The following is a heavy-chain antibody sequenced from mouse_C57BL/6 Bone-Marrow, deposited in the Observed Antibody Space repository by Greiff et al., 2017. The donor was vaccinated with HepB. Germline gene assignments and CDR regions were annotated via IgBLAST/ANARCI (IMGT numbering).Heavy chain of an antibody. D-gene: IGHD1-1*01. J-gene: IGHJ1*03. V-gene: IGHV5-12*01. CDR3: ARRGTVGPDWYFDV. Sequence: EVKLVESGGGLVQPGGSLKLSCAASGFTFSDYYMYWVRQTPEKRLEWVAYISNGGGSTYYPDTVKGRFTISRDNAKNTLYLQMSRLKSEDTAMYYCARRGTVGPDWYFDVWGTGTTVTVSS. CDR1: GFTFSDYY. CDR2: ISNGGGST.